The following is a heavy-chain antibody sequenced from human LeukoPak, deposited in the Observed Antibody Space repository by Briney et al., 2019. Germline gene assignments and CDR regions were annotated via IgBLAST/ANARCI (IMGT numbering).Heavy chain of an antibody. Sequence: EASVKVSCKASGYTFTGYYMHWVRRAPGQGLEWMGWINPNSGGTDYAQKFQGRVTMTRDTSISTAYLELSRLSSGHPAVYYCAGGTTVTPLGYWGQGTLVTVSS. D-gene: IGHD4-17*01. J-gene: IGHJ4*02. V-gene: IGHV1-2*02. CDR2: INPNSGGT. CDR3: AGGTTVTPLGY. CDR1: GYTFTGYY.